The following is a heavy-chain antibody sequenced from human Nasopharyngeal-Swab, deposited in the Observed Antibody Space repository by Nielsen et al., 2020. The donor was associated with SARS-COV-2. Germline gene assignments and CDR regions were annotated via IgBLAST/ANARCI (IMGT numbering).Heavy chain of an antibody. V-gene: IGHV3-21*01. D-gene: IGHD6-13*01. J-gene: IGHJ6*02. CDR3: ASLAAAGTNTYYYYGMDV. Sequence: GGSLRLSCAASRFTFSSYSMNWVRQAPGKGLEWVSSISSSSYISYADSVKGRFTISRDNAKNSLYLQMNSLRAEDTAVYYCASLAAAGTNTYYYYGMDVWGQGTTVTVSS. CDR2: ISSSSYI. CDR1: RFTFSSYS.